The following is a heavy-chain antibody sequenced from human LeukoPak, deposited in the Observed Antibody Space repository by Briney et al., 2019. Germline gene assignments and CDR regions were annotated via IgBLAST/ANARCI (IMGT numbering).Heavy chain of an antibody. CDR1: GCTFSSYA. J-gene: IGHJ6*02. D-gene: IGHD6-19*01. Sequence: PGRSLRLACAASGCTFSSYAVHWVRQAPGKGLKWVAVISYDGIDTYYADSVKGRFTISRDNSRNTLYLQMNSLRAKDTAVYYCERGADGSYSSGSYSSHYGMDVWGQGTTVTVSS. CDR3: ERGADGSYSSGSYSSHYGMDV. V-gene: IGHV3-30-3*01. CDR2: ISYDGIDT.